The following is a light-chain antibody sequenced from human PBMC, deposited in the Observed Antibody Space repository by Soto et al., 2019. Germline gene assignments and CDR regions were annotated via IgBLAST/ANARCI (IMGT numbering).Light chain of an antibody. CDR2: GAS. J-gene: IGKJ4*01. CDR3: QQYDSSSLT. Sequence: EIVLTQSPGTLSLSPGERATLSCRACQSVSRSYLAWYQQRPGQAPRLLIYGASSRATGIPDRFSGNGSGKDFTLTISRLEPEDFAVYYCQQYDSSSLTFGGGTNVEIK. CDR1: QSVSRSY. V-gene: IGKV3-20*01.